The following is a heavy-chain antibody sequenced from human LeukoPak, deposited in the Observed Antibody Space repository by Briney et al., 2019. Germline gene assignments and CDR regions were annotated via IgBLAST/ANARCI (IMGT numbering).Heavy chain of an antibody. V-gene: IGHV4-59*08. CDR3: ARGGSYYGSGSYYPPNPIDY. CDR2: IYYSGYT. J-gene: IGHJ4*02. D-gene: IGHD3-10*01. CDR1: GGSISSYY. Sequence: SETLSLTCTVSGGSISSYYWSWIRQPPGKGLEWIGYIYYSGYTNYNPSLKSRVTISVDTSKNQFSLKLSSVTAADTAVYYCARGGSYYGSGSYYPPNPIDYWGQGTLVTVSS.